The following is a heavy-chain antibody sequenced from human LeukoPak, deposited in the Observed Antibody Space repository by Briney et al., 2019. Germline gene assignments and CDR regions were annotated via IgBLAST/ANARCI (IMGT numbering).Heavy chain of an antibody. CDR2: LYPGDSDT. D-gene: IGHD5-12*01. Sequence: GEALKISCKGSGYSFPNYWIGWVRQMPGKGLEWLGILYPGDSDTRYSPSFQGQVTISADKSISTAYLQWSSLKASDTAMYYCASRLRERFDSWGQGTLVTVSS. V-gene: IGHV5-51*01. CDR3: ASRLRERFDS. J-gene: IGHJ4*02. CDR1: GYSFPNYW.